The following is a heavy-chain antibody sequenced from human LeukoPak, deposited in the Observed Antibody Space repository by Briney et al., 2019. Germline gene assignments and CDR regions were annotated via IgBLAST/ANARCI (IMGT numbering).Heavy chain of an antibody. CDR2: IKQDGSEK. CDR3: AREWQGGIAATGTRIEGDY. D-gene: IGHD6-13*01. V-gene: IGHV3-7*01. CDR1: GFSVSGYW. J-gene: IGHJ4*02. Sequence: GGSLRLSCAVSGFSVSGYWMTWVRQAPGKGLEWVANIKQDGSEKNYVDSVKGRFTISRDNAENSLFLQMNSLRVEDTAVYYCAREWQGGIAATGTRIEGDYWGQGTLVAVSS.